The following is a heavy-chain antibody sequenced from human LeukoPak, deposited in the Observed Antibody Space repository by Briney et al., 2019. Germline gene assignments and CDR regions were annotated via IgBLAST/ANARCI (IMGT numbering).Heavy chain of an antibody. CDR1: GFTFSSYE. V-gene: IGHV3-74*01. D-gene: IGHD3-10*01. CDR2: INSDGSST. CDR3: AREGARVHYYMDV. Sequence: GGSLRLSCAASGFTFSSYEMNWVRQAPGKGLVWVSRINSDGSSTSYADSVKGRFTISRDNAKNTLYLQMNSLRAEDTAVYYCAREGARVHYYMDVWGKGTTVTISS. J-gene: IGHJ6*03.